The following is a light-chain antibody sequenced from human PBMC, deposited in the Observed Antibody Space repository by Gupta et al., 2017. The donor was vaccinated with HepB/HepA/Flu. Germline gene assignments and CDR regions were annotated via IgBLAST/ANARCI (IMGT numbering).Light chain of an antibody. J-gene: IGKJ3*01. V-gene: IGKV1-33*01. CDR3: KQYKHWPIT. Sequence: DIQMTQSPSSLSASVGDRVTITCQASQDISNYLNWYQQKPGQAPKLLIYDVSNLDTGVPDRFSGSGSGTDFTLKISSVEAEDIGIYYCKQYKHWPITFGPGTKVEIK. CDR1: QDISNY. CDR2: DVS.